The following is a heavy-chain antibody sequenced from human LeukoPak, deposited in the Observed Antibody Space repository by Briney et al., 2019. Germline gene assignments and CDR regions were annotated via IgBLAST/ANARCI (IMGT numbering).Heavy chain of an antibody. CDR1: GGSISSSSYY. V-gene: IGHV4-39*07. D-gene: IGHD6-19*01. J-gene: IGHJ4*02. CDR2: IYYSGST. Sequence: PSETLSLTCTVSGGSISSSSYYWGWIRQPPGKGLEWIGSIYYSGSTYYSPSLKSRVTISVDTSKNQFSLKLSSVTAADTAVYYCARDRRRAVAGTEIGRTFDYWGQGTLVTVSS. CDR3: ARDRRRAVAGTEIGRTFDY.